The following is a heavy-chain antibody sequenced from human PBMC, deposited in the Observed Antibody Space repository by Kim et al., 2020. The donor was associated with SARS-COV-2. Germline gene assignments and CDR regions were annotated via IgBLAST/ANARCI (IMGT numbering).Heavy chain of an antibody. V-gene: IGHV4-34*01. D-gene: IGHD3-3*01. Sequence: SETLSLTCAVYGGSFSGYYWSWIRQPPGKGLEWIGEINHSGSTNYNPSLKSRVTISVDTSKNQFSLKLSSVTAADTAVYYCARGVRYYDFWSGYYYFDY. CDR2: INHSGST. CDR3: ARGVRYYDFWSGYYYFDY. J-gene: IGHJ4*01. CDR1: GGSFSGYY.